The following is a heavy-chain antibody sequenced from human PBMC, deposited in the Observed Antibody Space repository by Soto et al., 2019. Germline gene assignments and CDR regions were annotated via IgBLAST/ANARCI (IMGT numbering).Heavy chain of an antibody. D-gene: IGHD5-18*01. V-gene: IGHV3-30*18. CDR3: AKVMVPTGYSYGPYYYYGMDV. CDR2: ISYDGSNK. CDR1: GFTFSSYG. Sequence: GGSLRLSCAASGFTFSSYGMHWVRQAPGKGLEWVSVISYDGSNKYYADSVKGRFTISRDNSTNTLYLQMNSLRAEDTAVYYCAKVMVPTGYSYGPYYYYGMDVWGRGTTVTVSS. J-gene: IGHJ6*02.